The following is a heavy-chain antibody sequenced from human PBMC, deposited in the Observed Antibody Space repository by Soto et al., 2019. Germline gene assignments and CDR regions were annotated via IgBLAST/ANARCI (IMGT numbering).Heavy chain of an antibody. D-gene: IGHD1-26*01. CDR1: GGSFSGYY. Sequence: SETLSLTCAVYGGSFSGYYWSWIRQPPGKGLEWIGEINHSGSTNYNPSLKSRVTISVDTSKNQFSLKLSSVTAADTAVYYCARVGKLLTDYYYYGMDVWGQGTTVTVSS. CDR3: ARVGKLLTDYYYYGMDV. CDR2: INHSGST. V-gene: IGHV4-34*01. J-gene: IGHJ6*02.